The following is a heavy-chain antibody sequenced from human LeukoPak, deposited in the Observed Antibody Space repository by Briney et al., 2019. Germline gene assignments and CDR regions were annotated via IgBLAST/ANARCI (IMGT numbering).Heavy chain of an antibody. Sequence: PSETLSLTCTVSGGSISSSSYYWGWIRQPPGKGLEWIGSIYYSGSTYYNPSLKSRVTISVDTSKNQFSLKLSSVTAADTAVYYCARRVGMVITMDFDYWGQGTLVTVSS. V-gene: IGHV4-39*01. D-gene: IGHD3-3*01. CDR2: IYYSGST. J-gene: IGHJ4*02. CDR1: GGSISSSSYY. CDR3: ARRVGMVITMDFDY.